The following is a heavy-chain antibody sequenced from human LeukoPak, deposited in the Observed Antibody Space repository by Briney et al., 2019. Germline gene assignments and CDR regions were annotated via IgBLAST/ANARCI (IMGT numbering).Heavy chain of an antibody. J-gene: IGHJ3*02. D-gene: IGHD2-21*01. Sequence: ASVKVSCKASGGTFSSYAISWVRQAPGQGLEWMGGIIPIFGTANYAQKFQGRVTITADESTSTAYMELSSLRSEDTAVYYCARGVAATGAFDIWGQGTMVTVSS. CDR2: IIPIFGTA. CDR1: GGTFSSYA. V-gene: IGHV1-69*13. CDR3: ARGVAATGAFDI.